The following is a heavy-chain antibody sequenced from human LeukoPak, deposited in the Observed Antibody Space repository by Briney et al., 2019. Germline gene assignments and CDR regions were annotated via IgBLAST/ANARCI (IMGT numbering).Heavy chain of an antibody. Sequence: SETLSLTCAVYGGSITGYYWSWIRQTPGRGLEWVGEIHYTGATSYNPSLKSRATISTDTSKNQFSLRLSSVTAADTAVYHCARENILTGYCFDFWGQGALVTVSS. CDR2: IHYTGAT. V-gene: IGHV4-34*01. D-gene: IGHD3-9*01. CDR3: ARENILTGYCFDF. J-gene: IGHJ4*02. CDR1: GGSITGYY.